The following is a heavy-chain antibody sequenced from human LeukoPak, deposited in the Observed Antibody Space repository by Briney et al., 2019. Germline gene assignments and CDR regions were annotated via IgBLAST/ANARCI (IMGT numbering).Heavy chain of an antibody. Sequence: ASVKVSCKASGYTFSRYGISWVRQAPGQGLEWMGWISAYNGNKNNAQKLQGRVSMTTDTSTSTAYMELRSLRYDDTAVYYCARVLRFLEWPSTGFDPWGQGTLVTVSS. J-gene: IGHJ5*02. CDR3: ARVLRFLEWPSTGFDP. V-gene: IGHV1-18*01. D-gene: IGHD3-3*01. CDR2: ISAYNGNK. CDR1: GYTFSRYG.